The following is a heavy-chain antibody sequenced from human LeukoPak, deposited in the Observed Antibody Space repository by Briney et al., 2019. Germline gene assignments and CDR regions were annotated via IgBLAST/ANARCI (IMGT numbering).Heavy chain of an antibody. V-gene: IGHV3-11*01. Sequence: PGGSLRLSCAASGFTFSDYYMSWIRQAPGRGREGVSYISSSGSTINYAASVKGRFTISRNNAKNSLYLQINSLRAEDTAVYYCARDMVRGAYFDYWGQGTLVTVSS. J-gene: IGHJ4*02. CDR3: ARDMVRGAYFDY. D-gene: IGHD3-10*01. CDR2: ISSSGSTI. CDR1: GFTFSDYY.